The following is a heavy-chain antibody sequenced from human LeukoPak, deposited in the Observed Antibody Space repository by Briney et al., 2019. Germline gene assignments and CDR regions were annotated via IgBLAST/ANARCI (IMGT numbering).Heavy chain of an antibody. V-gene: IGHV3-23*01. CDR2: VSPPGGGT. Sequence: SGGSLRLSCVASGFSFSYHGMNWVRLPPVKGLACVSGVSPPGGGTYYADSVKGRFTISRDDSRNTLSLQMNSLGVEDTAVYYCARDLAWGAFDYWGQGILVAVSS. CDR1: GFSFSYHG. D-gene: IGHD7-27*01. J-gene: IGHJ4*02. CDR3: ARDLAWGAFDY.